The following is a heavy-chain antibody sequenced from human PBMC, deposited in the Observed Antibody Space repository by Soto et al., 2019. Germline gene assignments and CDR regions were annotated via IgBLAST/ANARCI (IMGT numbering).Heavy chain of an antibody. V-gene: IGHV4-39*02. CDR1: GGSISSSRSY. CDR2: IFYAGNT. J-gene: IGHJ6*02. CDR3: ARDDHRHGMDV. Sequence: SETLSLTCNVSGGSISSSRSYWAWFRQPPGKELEWIANIFYAGNTYYNPSLKSRVTVSVDTSKNQFSLKLGSVTAADTAVYYCARDDHRHGMDVWGQGTTVTVSS.